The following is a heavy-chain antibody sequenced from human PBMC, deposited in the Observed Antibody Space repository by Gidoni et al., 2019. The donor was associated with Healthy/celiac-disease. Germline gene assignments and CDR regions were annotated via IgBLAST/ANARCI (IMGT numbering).Heavy chain of an antibody. CDR3: ARAGSRVVVVAATIDAFDI. Sequence: QVQLVESGGGLVKPGGSLRLSCAASGFTFSAYYMSWIRQAPGKGLEWVSYISSSGSTIYYADSVKGRFTISRDNAKNSLYLQMNSLRAEDTAVYYCARAGSRVVVVAATIDAFDIWGQGTMVTVSS. D-gene: IGHD2-15*01. CDR2: ISSSGSTI. J-gene: IGHJ3*02. CDR1: GFTFSAYY. V-gene: IGHV3-11*01.